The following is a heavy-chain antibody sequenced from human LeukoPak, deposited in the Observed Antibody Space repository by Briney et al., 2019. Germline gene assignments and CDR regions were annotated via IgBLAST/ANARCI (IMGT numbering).Heavy chain of an antibody. CDR2: IYHSGST. J-gene: IGHJ4*02. D-gene: IGHD3-22*01. CDR3: ASTRPVYYYDSSGYRYDY. CDR1: VGSISSSNW. Sequence: SETLSLTCAVSVGSISSSNWWSWVRQPSGKGLEWIGEIYHSGSTNYNPSLKSRVTISVDKSKNQFSLKLSSVTAADTAVYYCASTRPVYYYDSSGYRYDYWGQGTLVTVSS. V-gene: IGHV4-4*02.